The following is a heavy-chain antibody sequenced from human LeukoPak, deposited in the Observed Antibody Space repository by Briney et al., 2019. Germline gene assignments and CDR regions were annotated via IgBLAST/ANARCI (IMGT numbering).Heavy chain of an antibody. CDR3: ARGLTYYDFWSGHHPGSYYMDV. Sequence: SETLSLTCAVSGYSISSGYYWGWIRQPPGKGLEWIGSIYHSGRTYYNPSLKSRVTISVDTSKNQFSLKLSSVTAADTAVYYCARGLTYYDFWSGHHPGSYYMDVWGKGTTVSASS. D-gene: IGHD3-3*01. V-gene: IGHV4-38-2*01. CDR2: IYHSGRT. CDR1: GYSISSGYY. J-gene: IGHJ6*03.